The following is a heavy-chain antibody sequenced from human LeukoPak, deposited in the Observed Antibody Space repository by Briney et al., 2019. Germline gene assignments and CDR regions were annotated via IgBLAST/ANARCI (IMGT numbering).Heavy chain of an antibody. J-gene: IGHJ6*02. D-gene: IGHD3-22*01. Sequence: SETLSLTCTVAGGSISSYYWSWSRQPPGKGLEWVGYIFYSGSTNYNPSLKSRVTISVDTSKNQFSLKLSSVTAADTAVYYWGRHGSVSSGAFVWGQGTTVTVSS. CDR3: GRHGSVSSGAFV. CDR1: GGSISSYY. CDR2: IFYSGST. V-gene: IGHV4-59*08.